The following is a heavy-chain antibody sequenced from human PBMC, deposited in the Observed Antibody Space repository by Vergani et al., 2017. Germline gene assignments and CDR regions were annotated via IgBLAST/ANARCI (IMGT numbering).Heavy chain of an antibody. V-gene: IGHV1-69*13. J-gene: IGHJ5*02. CDR2: IIPIFGTA. D-gene: IGHD2-15*01. CDR3: ARVRGIVGYCSGGSCLPYNWFDP. CDR1: GYTFTSYA. Sequence: QVQLVQSGAEVKKPGASVKVSCKASGYTFTSYAISWVRQAPGQGLEWMGGIIPIFGTANYAQKFQGRVTITADESTSTAYMELSSLGTEDTAVCYCARVRGIVGYCSGGSCLPYNWFDPGGEGTLVAVSS.